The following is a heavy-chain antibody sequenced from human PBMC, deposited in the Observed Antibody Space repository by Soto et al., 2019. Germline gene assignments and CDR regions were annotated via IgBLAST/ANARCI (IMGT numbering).Heavy chain of an antibody. D-gene: IGHD3-10*01. J-gene: IGHJ6*02. V-gene: IGHV1-24*01. CDR3: AGGGVRGVITRTRDYYGMDV. Sequence: GASVKVSCTVSGYTQTELSMHWVRQAPGKGLEWMGGFDPEDGETIYAQKFQGRVTMTEDTSTDTAYMELSSLRSEDTAMYYCAGGGVRGVITRTRDYYGMDVWGQGTTVTVSS. CDR1: GYTQTELS. CDR2: FDPEDGET.